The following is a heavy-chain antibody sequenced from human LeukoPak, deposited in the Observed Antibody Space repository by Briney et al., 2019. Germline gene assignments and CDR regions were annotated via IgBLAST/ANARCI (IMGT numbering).Heavy chain of an antibody. D-gene: IGHD3-10*01. CDR2: VKQDGSEK. CDR1: GFTFSSYW. Sequence: GGSLRLSCAASGFTFSSYWMSWVRQAPGKGLEWVANVKQDGSEKYYVDSVKGRFTISRDSAKNSLYLQMNSLRAEDTAVYYCARDSLWYGELNNYWGQGTLVTVSS. V-gene: IGHV3-7*01. CDR3: ARDSLWYGELNNY. J-gene: IGHJ4*02.